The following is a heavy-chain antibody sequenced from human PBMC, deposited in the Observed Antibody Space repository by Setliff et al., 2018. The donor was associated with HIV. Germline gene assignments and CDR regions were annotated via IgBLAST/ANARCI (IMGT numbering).Heavy chain of an antibody. Sequence: SETLSLTCTVSGASISSHNYYWGWIRQSPGKGLEWIASIRSSGDTYYNPSLQSRVIISVDTSNNQISLKLSSVTAADTAVYYCARVFPHPYGNSWFDTWGQGILVTVSS. J-gene: IGHJ5*02. D-gene: IGHD3-16*01. CDR3: ARVFPHPYGNSWFDT. V-gene: IGHV4-39*07. CDR1: GASISSHNYY. CDR2: IRSSGDT.